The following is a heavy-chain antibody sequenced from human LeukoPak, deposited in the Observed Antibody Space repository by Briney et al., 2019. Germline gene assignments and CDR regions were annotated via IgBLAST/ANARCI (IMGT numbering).Heavy chain of an antibody. V-gene: IGHV4-38-2*02. CDR2: INHSGST. CDR3: ARGSSSSWSY. J-gene: IGHJ4*02. D-gene: IGHD6-13*01. CDR1: GYSISSGYY. Sequence: KPSETLSLTCTVSGYSISSGYYWGWIRQPPGKGLEWIGEINHSGSTNYNPSLKSRVTISVDTSKNQFSLKLSSVTAADTAVYYCARGSSSSWSYWGQGTLVTVSS.